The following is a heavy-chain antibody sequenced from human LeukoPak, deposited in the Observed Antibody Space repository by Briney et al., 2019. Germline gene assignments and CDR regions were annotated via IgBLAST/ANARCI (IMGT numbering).Heavy chain of an antibody. Sequence: PGGSLRLSCAASGFTFSNAWMSWVRQAPGKGLEWVGRIKSKTDGWTTDYAAPVKGIFTISRDDSKNTLYLQMNSLKTQDTDLFYYTTWGPIVVVFNYYYYYYMDVWGKGTTVTVSS. D-gene: IGHD2-2*01. V-gene: IGHV3-15*01. CDR2: IKSKTDGWTT. J-gene: IGHJ6*03. CDR3: TTWGPIVVVFNYYYYYYMDV. CDR1: GFTFSNAW.